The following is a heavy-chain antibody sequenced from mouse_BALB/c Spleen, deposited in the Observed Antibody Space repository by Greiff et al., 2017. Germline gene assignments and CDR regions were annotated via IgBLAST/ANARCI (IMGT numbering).Heavy chain of an antibody. V-gene: IGHV5-17*02. CDR2: ISSGSSTI. D-gene: IGHD1-1*01. CDR1: GFTFSSFG. CDR3: ARGGSSWDAMDY. J-gene: IGHJ4*01. Sequence: EVQVVESGGGLVQPGGSRKLSCAASGFTFSSFGMHWVRQAPEMGLEWVAYISSGSSTIYYADTVKGRFTISRDNPKNTLFLQMTSLRSEDTAMYYWARGGSSWDAMDYWGQGTSVTVSS.